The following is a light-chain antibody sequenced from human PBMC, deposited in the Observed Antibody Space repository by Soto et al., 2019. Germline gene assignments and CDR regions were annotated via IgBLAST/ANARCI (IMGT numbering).Light chain of an antibody. CDR3: QQYGSSPLT. Sequence: EIVLTQSPGTLSLSPGERATLSCRASQSVTNNYLAWYQQKPGQTPRLLIYGTSSRATGIQDRFSGSGSGTDFTLTISRLKPEDFAVYYCQQYGSSPLTFGGGTKVEIK. J-gene: IGKJ4*01. V-gene: IGKV3-20*01. CDR2: GTS. CDR1: QSVTNNY.